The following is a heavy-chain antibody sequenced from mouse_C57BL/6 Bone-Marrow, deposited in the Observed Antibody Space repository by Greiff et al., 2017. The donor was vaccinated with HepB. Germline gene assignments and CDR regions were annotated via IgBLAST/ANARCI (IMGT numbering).Heavy chain of an antibody. Sequence: EVQLQESGPGLVKPSQSLSLTCSVTGYFITSGYYWNWIRQFPGNKLEWMGYISYDGSNNYNPSLKNRISITRDTSKNQFFLKLNSVTTEDTATYYCARGGQLRLPFAYWGQGTLVTVSA. CDR1: GYFITSGYY. CDR3: ARGGQLRLPFAY. J-gene: IGHJ3*01. CDR2: ISYDGSN. V-gene: IGHV3-6*01. D-gene: IGHD3-2*02.